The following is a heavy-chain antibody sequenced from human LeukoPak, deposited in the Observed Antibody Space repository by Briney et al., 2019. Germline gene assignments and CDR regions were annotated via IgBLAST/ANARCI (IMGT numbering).Heavy chain of an antibody. Sequence: PGGSLRLSCAASGFTFSSYAMSWVRQAPGKGPEWVSAISGSGGSTYYADSVKGRFTISRDNSKNTLYLQMNSLRAEDTAVYYCAMAVAGKRHAFDYWGQGTLVTVSS. CDR1: GFTFSSYA. J-gene: IGHJ4*02. CDR2: ISGSGGST. CDR3: AMAVAGKRHAFDY. D-gene: IGHD6-19*01. V-gene: IGHV3-23*01.